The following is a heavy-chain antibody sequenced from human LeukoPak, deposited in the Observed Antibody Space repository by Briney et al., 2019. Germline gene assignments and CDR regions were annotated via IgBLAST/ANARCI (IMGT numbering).Heavy chain of an antibody. CDR3: ARDPRGVVPAGAPEAFDI. Sequence: SETLSLTCTVSGGSISSYYWSWIRQPAGKGLEWIGRIYTSGSTNYNPSLKSRVTMSVDTSKNQFSLKLSSVTAADTAVYYCARDPRGVVPAGAPEAFDIWGQGTMVTVSS. CDR2: IYTSGST. J-gene: IGHJ3*02. D-gene: IGHD2-2*01. CDR1: GGSISSYY. V-gene: IGHV4-4*07.